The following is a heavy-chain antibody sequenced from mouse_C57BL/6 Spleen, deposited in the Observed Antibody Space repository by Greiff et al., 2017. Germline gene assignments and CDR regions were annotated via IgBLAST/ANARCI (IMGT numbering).Heavy chain of an antibody. V-gene: IGHV1-64*01. D-gene: IGHD3-3*01. Sequence: VQLQQPGAELVKPGASVKLSCKASGYTFTSYWSHWVKQRPGQGLEWIGMNHPNSGSTNYNEKFKSKATLSGDKSSSTAYMQLSSLTSEDSAVYYCARGGPDDQGYFDYWGQGTTLTVSS. J-gene: IGHJ2*01. CDR3: ARGGPDDQGYFDY. CDR2: NHPNSGST. CDR1: GYTFTSYW.